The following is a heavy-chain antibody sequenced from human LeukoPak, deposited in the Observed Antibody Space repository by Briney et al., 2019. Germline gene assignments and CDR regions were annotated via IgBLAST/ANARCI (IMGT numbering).Heavy chain of an antibody. CDR3: ARGTSHYYYYMGV. D-gene: IGHD1-7*01. V-gene: IGHV3-11*01. Sequence: PGGSLRLSCAASGFTFSDYYMSWIRQAPGKGLEWVSYISSSGNTIYYADSMKGRFTISRDNTKNSLYLQMNSLRAEDTAVYYCARGTSHYYYYMGVWGKGTTVTVSS. CDR2: ISSSGNTI. CDR1: GFTFSDYY. J-gene: IGHJ6*03.